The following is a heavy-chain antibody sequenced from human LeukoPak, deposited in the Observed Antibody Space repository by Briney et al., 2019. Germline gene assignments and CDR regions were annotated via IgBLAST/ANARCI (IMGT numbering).Heavy chain of an antibody. CDR3: AGVASSGPFYYYMDV. Sequence: GGSLRLSCAASGFTFSDYYMSWIRQAPGKGLECISVIYSGGSPFYADSVKGRFTISRDNSENTLSLQMNSLRAEDTAVYYCAGVASSGPFYYYMDVWGKGSTVTVSS. CDR2: IYSGGSP. D-gene: IGHD3-3*01. J-gene: IGHJ6*03. V-gene: IGHV3-66*02. CDR1: GFTFSDYY.